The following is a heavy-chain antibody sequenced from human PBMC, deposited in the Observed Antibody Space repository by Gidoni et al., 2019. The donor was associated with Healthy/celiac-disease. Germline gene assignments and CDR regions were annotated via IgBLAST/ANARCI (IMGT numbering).Heavy chain of an antibody. CDR2: INHSGST. D-gene: IGHD4-17*01. J-gene: IGHJ4*02. CDR1: GGSFSGYY. V-gene: IGHV4-34*01. Sequence: QVQLQQWGAGLLKPSETLSLTCAVYGGSFSGYYWSWIHQPPGKGLEWIGEINHSGSTNYNPSLKSRVTISVDTSKNQFSLKLSSVTAADTAVYYCARAEVPNTTVTRTRNPYFDYWGQGTLVTVSS. CDR3: ARAEVPNTTVTRTRNPYFDY.